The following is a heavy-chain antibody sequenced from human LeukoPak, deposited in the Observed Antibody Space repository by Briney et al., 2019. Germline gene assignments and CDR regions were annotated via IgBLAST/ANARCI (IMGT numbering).Heavy chain of an antibody. CDR2: IIPILGIA. CDR1: GGTFSSYA. J-gene: IGHJ5*02. Sequence: SVKVSCKASGGTFSSYAISWVRQAPGQGLEWMGRIIPILGIANYAQKFQGRVTITADKSTSTTYMELSSLRSEDTAVYYCAGGIVVVTAIWGNWFDPWGQGTLVTVSS. CDR3: AGGIVVVTAIWGNWFDP. V-gene: IGHV1-69*04. D-gene: IGHD2-21*02.